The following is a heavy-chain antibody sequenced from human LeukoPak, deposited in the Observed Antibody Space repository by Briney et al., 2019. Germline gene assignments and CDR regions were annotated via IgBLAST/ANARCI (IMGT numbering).Heavy chain of an antibody. CDR2: IYYSGST. CDR3: ARRVVPAAIFVGWFDP. CDR1: GGSISSSSYY. Sequence: PSETLSLTCTVSGGSISSSSYYWGWIRQPPGKGLEWIGSIYYSGSTYYNPSLKSRVTISVDTSTNQFSLKLSSVTAADTAVYYCARRVVPAAIFVGWFDPWGQGTLVTVSS. V-gene: IGHV4-39*01. D-gene: IGHD2-2*01. J-gene: IGHJ5*02.